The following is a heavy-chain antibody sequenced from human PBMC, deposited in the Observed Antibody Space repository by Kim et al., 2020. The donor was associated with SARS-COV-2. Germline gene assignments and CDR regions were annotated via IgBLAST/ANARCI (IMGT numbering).Heavy chain of an antibody. V-gene: IGHV3-13*01. CDR1: GFTFSSYD. CDR2: IGTAGDT. Sequence: GGSLRLSCAASGFTFSSYDMHWVRQATGKGLEWVSAIGTAGDTYYPGSVKGRFNISRENAKNSLYLQMNSLRAGDTAVYYCARGRWYYEFWSGYKGAEYWFAPWGEGTLLSVSS. CDR3: ARGRWYYEFWSGYKGAEYWFAP. D-gene: IGHD3-3*01. J-gene: IGHJ5*02.